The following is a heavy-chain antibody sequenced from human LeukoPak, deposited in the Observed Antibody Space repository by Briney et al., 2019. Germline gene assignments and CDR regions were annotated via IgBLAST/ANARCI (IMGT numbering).Heavy chain of an antibody. CDR3: AKDVVGATMNYFDY. J-gene: IGHJ4*02. CDR2: ISGSGGST. CDR1: GFTFSSYA. Sequence: GGSLRLSCAASGFTFSSYAMSWVRQAPGKGLEWVPAISGSGGSTYYADSVKGRFTISRDNSKDTLYLQMNSLRAEDTAVYYCAKDVVGATMNYFDYWGQGTLVTVSS. V-gene: IGHV3-23*01. D-gene: IGHD1-26*01.